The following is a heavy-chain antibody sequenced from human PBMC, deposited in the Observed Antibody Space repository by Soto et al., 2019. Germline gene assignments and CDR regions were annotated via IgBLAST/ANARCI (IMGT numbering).Heavy chain of an antibody. V-gene: IGHV1-3*04. Sequence: GASVKVSCKPSGYTFPNSVIHWVRQAPGRSLEWMGWVDTGNGNTKYSENFQDRLTITRDTFAGTADLQLNSLRSEDTAVYYCARGAKWDSRDVDAQQEDYLDYWGRGTLVTVSS. CDR2: VDTGNGNT. CDR3: ARGAKWDSRDVDAQQEDYLDY. D-gene: IGHD1-26*01. J-gene: IGHJ4*02. CDR1: GYTFPNSV.